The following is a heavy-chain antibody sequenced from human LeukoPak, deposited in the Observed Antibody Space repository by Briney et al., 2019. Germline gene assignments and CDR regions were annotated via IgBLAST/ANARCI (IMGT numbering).Heavy chain of an antibody. CDR2: ISGSSGVI. CDR3: ARGSVDLRSGWYWLY. J-gene: IGHJ4*02. CDR1: VFIYSIDS. D-gene: IGHD6-19*01. Sequence: GGPLRLXCTASVFIYSIDSMNCVRHGTGKGLECVSFISGSSGVIFYAVCVKRRFTNSRDNAKNSMYLQMNSLRAEDTGVYYCARGSVDLRSGWYWLYWGQGSLVTVSS. V-gene: IGHV3-48*01.